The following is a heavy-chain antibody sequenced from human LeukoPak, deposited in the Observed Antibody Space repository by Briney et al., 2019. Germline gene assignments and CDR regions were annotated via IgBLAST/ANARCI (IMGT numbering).Heavy chain of an antibody. Sequence: GGSLRLSCAAYGFTFDDYAMDWVRQAPGKGLERVSGISCYRASIGYPDSVNARFTTSRDNPKTSLYLQMNSLRAEDMALYYCAKGMSSGWYPFDYWGQGTLVTVSS. CDR1: GFTFDDYA. CDR3: AKGMSSGWYPFDY. D-gene: IGHD6-19*01. V-gene: IGHV3-9*03. J-gene: IGHJ4*02. CDR2: ISCYRASI.